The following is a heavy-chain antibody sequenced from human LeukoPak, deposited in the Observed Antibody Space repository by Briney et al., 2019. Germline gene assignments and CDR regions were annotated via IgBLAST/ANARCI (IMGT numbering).Heavy chain of an antibody. CDR3: ANSPDSGGLGP. CDR1: GYTFTYRY. V-gene: IGHV1-45*02. CDR2: ITPFNGNT. D-gene: IGHD3-10*01. Sequence: EASVKVSCKASGYTFTYRYLHWVRQAPGQALEWMGWITPFNGNTNYAQKFQDRVTITRDRSMSTAYMELSSLKSEDTAMYYCANSPDSGGLGPWGQGTLVTVSS. J-gene: IGHJ5*02.